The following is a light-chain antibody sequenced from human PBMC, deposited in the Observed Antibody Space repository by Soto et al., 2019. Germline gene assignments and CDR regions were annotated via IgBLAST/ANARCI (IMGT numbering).Light chain of an antibody. J-gene: IGLJ3*02. V-gene: IGLV2-8*01. CDR2: EVT. CDR1: SSDVGGYNY. Sequence: QSVLTQPPSASGSPGQSVTLSCTGTSSDVGGYNYVSWYQQYPGRAPKLMIYEVTKRPSGVPDRFSGSKSGNTASLTVSGLQAEYEADYYCSSYAASNNFYFVFGGGTKLTVL. CDR3: SSYAASNNFYFV.